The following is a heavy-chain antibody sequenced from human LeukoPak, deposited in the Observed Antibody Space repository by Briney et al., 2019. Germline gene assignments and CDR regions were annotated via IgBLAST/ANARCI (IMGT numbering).Heavy chain of an antibody. V-gene: IGHV4-34*01. CDR1: GDALSGYY. CDR3: ARSDLYGDYPPGKY. J-gene: IGHJ4*02. CDR2: INHSGIP. Sequence: SETLSLTCAVYGDALSGYYWSWIRQAPGKGLDWIGEINHSGIPRYNPSLRSRVTISLDTSKSQFSLKLSSVTAADTAVYYCARSDLYGDYPPGKYWGQGTLVTVSS. D-gene: IGHD4-17*01.